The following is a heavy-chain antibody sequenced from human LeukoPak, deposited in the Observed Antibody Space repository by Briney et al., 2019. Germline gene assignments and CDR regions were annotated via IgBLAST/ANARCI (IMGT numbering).Heavy chain of an antibody. D-gene: IGHD5-18*01. J-gene: IGHJ4*02. CDR3: ARVRRDTAMVKDY. V-gene: IGHV3-11*06. CDR1: GFTFSDYY. CDR2: ISSSSSYT. Sequence: GGSLRLSCAASGFTFSDYYMSWIRQAPGKGLEWVSYISSSSSYTNYADSVKGRFTISRDNAKNSLYLQMNSLRAEGTAVYYCARVRRDTAMVKDYWGQGTLVTVSS.